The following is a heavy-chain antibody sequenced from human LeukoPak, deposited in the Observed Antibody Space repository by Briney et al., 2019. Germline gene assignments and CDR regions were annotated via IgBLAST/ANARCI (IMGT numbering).Heavy chain of an antibody. CDR3: ARGDTIFGVVSKGNWFDP. CDR2: INHSGGT. V-gene: IGHV4-34*01. CDR1: GGSFSGYY. Sequence: PSETLSLTCAVYGGSFSGYYWSWIRQPPGKGLEWIGEINHSGGTNYNPSLKSRVTISVDTSKNQFSLKLTSVTAADTAVYYCARGDTIFGVVSKGNWFDPWGQGTLVTVSS. D-gene: IGHD3-3*01. J-gene: IGHJ5*02.